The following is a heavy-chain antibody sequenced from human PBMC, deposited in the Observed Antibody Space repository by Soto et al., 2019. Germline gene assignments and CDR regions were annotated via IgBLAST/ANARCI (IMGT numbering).Heavy chain of an antibody. D-gene: IGHD6-13*01. J-gene: IGHJ6*02. V-gene: IGHV4-59*01. CDR3: ASSNIAATGFYYYGMDV. CDR1: GCSISSYY. Sequence: ETLSLTCTVSGCSISSYYWSWIRQPPGKGLEWIGYIYYSGSTNYNPSLKSRVTISVDTSKNQFSLKLSSVTAADTAVYYCASSNIAATGFYYYGMDVWGRGTTVTVSS. CDR2: IYYSGST.